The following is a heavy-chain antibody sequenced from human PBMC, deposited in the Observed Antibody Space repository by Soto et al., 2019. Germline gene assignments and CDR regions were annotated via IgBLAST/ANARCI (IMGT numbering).Heavy chain of an antibody. J-gene: IGHJ2*01. CDR3: ANDLAGTTYWYIDL. CDR2: ISGSGGST. CDR1: GFTFSRYA. Sequence: EVQLLESGGGLVQPGGSLRLSCAASGFTFSRYAMSWVRQAPGKGLEGVSAISGSGGSTYYADTVKGRFTISGDNSKNPLYVETNSLSAEDAAVYYCANDLAGTTYWYIDLWGRGTMVTVSS. V-gene: IGHV3-23*01. D-gene: IGHD4-17*01.